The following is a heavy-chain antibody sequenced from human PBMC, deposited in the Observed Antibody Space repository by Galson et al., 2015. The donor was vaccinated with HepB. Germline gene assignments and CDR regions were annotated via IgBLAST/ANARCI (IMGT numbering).Heavy chain of an antibody. CDR2: INSDGTTT. J-gene: IGHJ4*02. CDR1: GLTVSSNW. Sequence: SLRLSCAASGLTVSSNWMHWVRQAPGKGLVWVSRINSDGTTTNYADSVKGRFTISRDNGKNTLYLQMNSLRAEDTAVYYCARDIGSYWGQGTLVTVSS. CDR3: ARDIGSY. V-gene: IGHV3-74*01. D-gene: IGHD1-26*01.